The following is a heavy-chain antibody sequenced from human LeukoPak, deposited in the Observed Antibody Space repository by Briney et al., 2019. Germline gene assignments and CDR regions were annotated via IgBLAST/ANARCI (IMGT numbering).Heavy chain of an antibody. J-gene: IGHJ3*02. Sequence: PSETLSLTCAVYGGSFSGYYWSWIRQPPGKGLEWIGEINHSGSTNYNPSLKSRVTISVDTSKNQFSLKLSSVTAADTAVYYCARSPLVITKGAFDIWRQGTMVTVSS. V-gene: IGHV4-34*01. D-gene: IGHD3-22*01. CDR1: GGSFSGYY. CDR3: ARSPLVITKGAFDI. CDR2: INHSGST.